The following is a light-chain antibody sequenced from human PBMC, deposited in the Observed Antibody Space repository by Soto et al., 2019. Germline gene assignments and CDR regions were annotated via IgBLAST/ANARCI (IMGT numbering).Light chain of an antibody. CDR1: QSISNY. CDR2: AES. Sequence: DIQMTQSPSSLSASVGDRVTITCRASQSISNYLNWYQQKPGKAPKLLIYAESSLQSGVPSRFSGSGSGTDFTLTISSLQPEDFATYYCQQSYNTPYTFGQGTKLEIK. V-gene: IGKV1-39*01. J-gene: IGKJ2*01. CDR3: QQSYNTPYT.